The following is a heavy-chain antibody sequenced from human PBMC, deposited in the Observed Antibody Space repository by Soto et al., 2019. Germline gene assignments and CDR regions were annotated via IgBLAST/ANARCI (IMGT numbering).Heavy chain of an antibody. CDR1: GFTFSSYG. Sequence: PGGSLRLCCAASGFTFSSYGMHWVRQAPGKGLEWVAVIWYDGSNKYYADSVKGRFTISRDNSKNTLYLQMNSLRAEDTAVYYCASIEVAGPEDFDDWRHGTLVTVSS. CDR3: ASIEVAGPEDFDD. CDR2: IWYDGSNK. J-gene: IGHJ4*01. D-gene: IGHD6-19*01. V-gene: IGHV3-33*01.